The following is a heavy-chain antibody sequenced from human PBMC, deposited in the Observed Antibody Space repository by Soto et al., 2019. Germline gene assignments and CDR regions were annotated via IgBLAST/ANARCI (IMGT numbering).Heavy chain of an antibody. CDR1: GYTFTGYY. J-gene: IGHJ4*02. Sequence: RASVKVSCKASGYTFTGYYMHWVRQAPGQGLEWMGWINPNSGGTNYAQKFQGWVTMTRDTSISTAYMELSRLRSDDTAVYYCARGNEVVSGYPPLDFDYWGQGTLVTVSS. CDR2: INPNSGGT. V-gene: IGHV1-2*04. CDR3: ARGNEVVSGYPPLDFDY. D-gene: IGHD3-22*01.